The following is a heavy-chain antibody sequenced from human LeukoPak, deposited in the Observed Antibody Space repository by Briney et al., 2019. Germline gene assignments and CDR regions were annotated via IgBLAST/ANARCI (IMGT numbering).Heavy chain of an antibody. Sequence: GGSLRLSCAASGFIFSHHAMHWVRQAPGKGLEWVAVIWSDKSNRFYADSVRGRFTISRDDSRKTVYLQVERMAAEDTAIYYCAKDAQRGFDYSNSLENWGQGALVTVAS. D-gene: IGHD4-11*01. CDR1: GFIFSHHA. CDR2: IWSDKSNR. J-gene: IGHJ4*02. V-gene: IGHV3-33*06. CDR3: AKDAQRGFDYSNSLEN.